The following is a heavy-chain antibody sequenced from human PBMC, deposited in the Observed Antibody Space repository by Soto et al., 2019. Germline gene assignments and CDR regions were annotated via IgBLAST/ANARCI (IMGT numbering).Heavy chain of an antibody. CDR2: IYTSGTT. CDR1: GRSMSGYY. J-gene: IGHJ4*02. V-gene: IGHV4-4*07. Sequence: NPSETLSLTCTVSGRSMSGYYWSWIRQPAGERLEWIGRIYTSGTTDFNPSLKGRVTMSVDTSKNQFSLKLTSVTAADTALYYCAREDYYDTGYYVVWGQGTQVTVS. D-gene: IGHD3-9*01. CDR3: AREDYYDTGYYVV.